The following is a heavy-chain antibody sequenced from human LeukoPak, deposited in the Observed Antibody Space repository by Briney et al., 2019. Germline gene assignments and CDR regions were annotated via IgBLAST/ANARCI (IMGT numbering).Heavy chain of an antibody. V-gene: IGHV1-8*01. CDR3: ARVLAAAGNYFDY. CDR2: MNPNSGNT. D-gene: IGHD6-13*01. CDR1: GYTFTSYD. J-gene: IGHJ4*02. Sequence: ASVKVSCKASGYTFTSYDINWVRQATGQGLEWMGWMNPNSGNTGYAQKFQGRVTITTDESTSTAYMELSSLRSEDTAVYYCARVLAAAGNYFDYWGQGTLVTVSS.